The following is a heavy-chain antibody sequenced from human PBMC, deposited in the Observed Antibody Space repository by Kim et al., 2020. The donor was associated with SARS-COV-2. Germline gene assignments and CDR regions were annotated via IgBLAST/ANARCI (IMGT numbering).Heavy chain of an antibody. J-gene: IGHJ4*02. V-gene: IGHV3-74*01. CDR1: GFTFSTHW. D-gene: IGHD6-19*01. CDR3: ARDLTGLVADY. Sequence: GGSLRLSCVASGFTFSTHWMHWVRQAPGKGLVCVSRITSDGSSANYADSVRGRFTISRDNAKNTLYLQMNSLRAEDTAMYYCARDLTGLVADYWGQGTLVTVSS. CDR2: ITSDGSSA.